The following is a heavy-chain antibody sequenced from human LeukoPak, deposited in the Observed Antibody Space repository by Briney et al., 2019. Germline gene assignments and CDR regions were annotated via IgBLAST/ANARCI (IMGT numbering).Heavy chain of an antibody. CDR1: GYSFSTYY. CDR3: AKGGQEFDS. CDR2: INPTGGST. V-gene: IGHV1-46*01. J-gene: IGHJ5*01. Sequence: ASVKVSCKASGYSFSTYYIHWVRQAPGQGLEWMGIINPTGGSTTYAQKSQGRVTMTRDTSTSTVYMELSSLRSEDTAVYYCAKGGQEFDSWGQGTLVTVSA.